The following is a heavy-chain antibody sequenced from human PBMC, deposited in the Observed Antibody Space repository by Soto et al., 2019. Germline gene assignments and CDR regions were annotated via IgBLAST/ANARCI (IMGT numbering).Heavy chain of an antibody. Sequence: VGSLRLSCASSVFTVSSNYMSCVRHSPGKWLEWVSVIYSGGSTYYADSVKGRFTISRDNSKNTLYLQMNSLRAEDTAVYYCARLPVVTAAKVFYGMDVWGQGTTVSVSS. CDR2: IYSGGST. CDR3: ARLPVVTAAKVFYGMDV. CDR1: VFTVSSNY. D-gene: IGHD2-2*01. J-gene: IGHJ6*02. V-gene: IGHV3-53*01.